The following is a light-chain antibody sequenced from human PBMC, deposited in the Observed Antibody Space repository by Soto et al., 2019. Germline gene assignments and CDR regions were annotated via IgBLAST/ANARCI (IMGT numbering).Light chain of an antibody. J-gene: IGKJ3*01. CDR1: QGISSY. CDR3: QQLNSYPREFT. CDR2: AAS. Sequence: DIHLTQSPSFLSASVGDRVTITCRASQGISSYLAWYQQKPGKAPKLLIYAASTLQSGVPSRFSGSGSGTEFTLTISSLQPEDFATYYCQQLNSYPREFTFGPGTKVDIK. V-gene: IGKV1-9*01.